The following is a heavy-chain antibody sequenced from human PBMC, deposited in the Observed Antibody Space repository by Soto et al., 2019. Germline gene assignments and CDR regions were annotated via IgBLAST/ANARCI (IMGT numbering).Heavy chain of an antibody. CDR2: FDPEDGET. V-gene: IGHV1-24*01. CDR3: ATAQHVPITGTTFAFDI. CDR1: GYTLTELS. D-gene: IGHD1-20*01. J-gene: IGHJ3*02. Sequence: APVKVSCKVSGYTLTELSMHWVRQAPGKGLEWMGGFDPEDGETIYAQKFQGRVTMTEDTSTDTAYMELSSLRSEDTAVYYCATAQHVPITGTTFAFDIWGQGTMVTVSS.